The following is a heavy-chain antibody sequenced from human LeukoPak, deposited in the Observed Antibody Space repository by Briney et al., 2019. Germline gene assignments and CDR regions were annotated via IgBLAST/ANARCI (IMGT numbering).Heavy chain of an antibody. CDR1: VFAFSSYW. V-gene: IGHV3-7*03. Sequence: PGGSMILSCAASVFAFSSYWIDWARHAPWKGREWVASINHNGNVNYYVDSVKGRFTISRDNAKNSLYLQMSNLRAEDTAVYFCARGGGLDVWGQGATVTVSS. CDR3: ARGGGLDV. D-gene: IGHD3-16*01. J-gene: IGHJ6*02. CDR2: INHNGNVN.